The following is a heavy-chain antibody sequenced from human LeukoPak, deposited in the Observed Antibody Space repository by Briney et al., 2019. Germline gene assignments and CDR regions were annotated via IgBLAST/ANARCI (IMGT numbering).Heavy chain of an antibody. J-gene: IGHJ4*02. V-gene: IGHV1-18*01. CDR1: GYTFTSCG. Sequence: ASVKVSCKASGYTFTSCGISWVRQAPGQGLEWMGWISAYNGNTNYAQKLQGRVTMTTDTSTSTAYMELRSLRSDDTAVYYCARLAAAGTEMSVDYWGQGTLVTVSS. D-gene: IGHD6-13*01. CDR3: ARLAAAGTEMSVDY. CDR2: ISAYNGNT.